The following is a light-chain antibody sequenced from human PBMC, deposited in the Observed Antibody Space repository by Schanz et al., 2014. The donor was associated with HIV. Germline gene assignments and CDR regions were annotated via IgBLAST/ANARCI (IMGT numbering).Light chain of an antibody. V-gene: IGKV3-11*01. Sequence: EIVMTQSPATLSLSPGERATLSCRASQSVSSYLAWYQQKPGQAPRLLIHGTSNRASGIPDRFSGSGSGTDFTLTISSLEPEDFAVYYCQQYNNWPFTFGGGTKVEIK. CDR2: GTS. CDR1: QSVSSY. CDR3: QQYNNWPFT. J-gene: IGKJ4*01.